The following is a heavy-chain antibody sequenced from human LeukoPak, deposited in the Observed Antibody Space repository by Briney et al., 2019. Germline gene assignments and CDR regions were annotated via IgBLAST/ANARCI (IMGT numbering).Heavy chain of an antibody. V-gene: IGHV3-21*01. CDR3: ARAPRGSSSDDY. Sequence: GGSLRLSCAASGFTFSSYSMNWVRQAPGKGLEWVSSISSSSSCIYYADSVKGRFTISRDNAKNSLYLQMNSLRAEDTAVYYCARAPRGSSSDDYWGQGTLVTVSS. CDR2: ISSSSSCI. D-gene: IGHD6-6*01. CDR1: GFTFSSYS. J-gene: IGHJ4*02.